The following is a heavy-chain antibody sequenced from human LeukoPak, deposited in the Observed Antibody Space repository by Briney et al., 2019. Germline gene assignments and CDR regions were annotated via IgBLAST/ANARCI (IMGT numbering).Heavy chain of an antibody. V-gene: IGHV3-74*01. J-gene: IGHJ4*02. Sequence: GGSLRLSCAASGFTFSSYWMNWVRPAPGRGLVWVSRIASDGSSTTYADSVKGRFSISRDNAKNTLYLQMNSLRVEDTAVYYCARGRPHGNDYWGQGTLVTVSS. CDR1: GFTFSSYW. CDR3: ARGRPHGNDY. D-gene: IGHD4-23*01. CDR2: IASDGSST.